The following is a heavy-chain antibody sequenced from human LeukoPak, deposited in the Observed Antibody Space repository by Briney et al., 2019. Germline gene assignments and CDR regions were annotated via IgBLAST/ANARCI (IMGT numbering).Heavy chain of an antibody. Sequence: PSETLSLTCAVYGGSFSGYYWSWIRQPPGKGLEWIGEINHSGSTNYNPSLKSRVTISVDTSKNQFSLKLSSVTAADTAVYYCARGRFNYFSCSGGSCYRTERRFDYWGQGTLVTVSS. J-gene: IGHJ4*02. CDR2: INHSGST. CDR3: ARGRFNYFSCSGGSCYRTERRFDY. D-gene: IGHD2-15*01. CDR1: GGSFSGYY. V-gene: IGHV4-34*01.